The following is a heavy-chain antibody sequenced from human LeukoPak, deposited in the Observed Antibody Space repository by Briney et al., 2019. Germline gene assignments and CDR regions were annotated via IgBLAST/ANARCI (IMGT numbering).Heavy chain of an antibody. V-gene: IGHV3-23*01. CDR2: ISGSGGST. Sequence: PGGSLRLSCAASGFTFSSYAMSWVRQAPGKGLEWVSAISGSGGSTYYADSVKGRFTISRDSGKNSVYLQMNSLTTDDTAFYFCAKELDTMFFDYWGQGALVTVSS. CDR1: GFTFSSYA. J-gene: IGHJ4*02. D-gene: IGHD5-18*01. CDR3: AKELDTMFFDY.